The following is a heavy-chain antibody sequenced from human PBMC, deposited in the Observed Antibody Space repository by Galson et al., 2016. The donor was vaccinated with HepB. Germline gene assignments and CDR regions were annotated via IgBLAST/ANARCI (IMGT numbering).Heavy chain of an antibody. CDR1: GFSFRSSW. J-gene: IGHJ5*01. CDR3: ATHNAWKLDS. V-gene: IGHV3-7*01. Sequence: SLRLSCAASGFSFRSSWMSWVRQAPGKGLEWLAALQPDGSDGDYLNSVKGRFAISRDNAENSLYLEINSLTIEDTAVHYCATHNAWKLDSWGQGTLVTVSS. CDR2: LQPDGSDG. D-gene: IGHD1-1*01.